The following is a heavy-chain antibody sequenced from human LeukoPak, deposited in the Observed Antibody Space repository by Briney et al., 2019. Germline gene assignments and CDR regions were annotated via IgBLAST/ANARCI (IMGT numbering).Heavy chain of an antibody. Sequence: PSETLSLTCAVYGGSFSGYYWSWLRQPPGKGLEWIGEINHSGSTNYNPSLKSRVTISVDTSKNQFSLKLSSVTAADTAVYYCARGSYDFWSGYYQFDYWGQGTLVTVSS. CDR3: ARGSYDFWSGYYQFDY. V-gene: IGHV4-34*01. CDR1: GGSFSGYY. J-gene: IGHJ4*02. CDR2: INHSGST. D-gene: IGHD3-3*01.